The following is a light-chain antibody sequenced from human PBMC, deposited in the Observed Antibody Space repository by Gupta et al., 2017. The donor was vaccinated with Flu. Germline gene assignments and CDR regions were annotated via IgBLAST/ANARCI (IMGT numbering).Light chain of an antibody. CDR3: QAGDSRTV. Sequence: SYELTQSPSESVSPGQTAPITCSGDRLGNIYTSWYQQKPGLSPMLVIYNDTKRPAGIPERFSGSNSGNTATLTISGTQAVDEADYYWQAGDSRTVFGGGTKVTVL. CDR2: NDT. J-gene: IGLJ3*02. V-gene: IGLV3-1*01. CDR1: RLGNIY.